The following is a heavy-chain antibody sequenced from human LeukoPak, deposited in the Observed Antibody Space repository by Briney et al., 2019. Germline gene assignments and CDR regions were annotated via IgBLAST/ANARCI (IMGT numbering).Heavy chain of an antibody. J-gene: IGHJ6*02. D-gene: IGHD5-24*01. Sequence: SGPTLVKPTQTLTLTCTFSGFSLSTSGMCVSWIRQPPGKVLEWLARIDWDDDRYYNASLKARLTISKDTSKNQVVLTMTNMDPVDTATYYCARSSRDHYYNYGMDVWGQGTTVTVSS. V-gene: IGHV2-70*11. CDR2: IDWDDDR. CDR1: GFSLSTSGMC. CDR3: ARSSRDHYYNYGMDV.